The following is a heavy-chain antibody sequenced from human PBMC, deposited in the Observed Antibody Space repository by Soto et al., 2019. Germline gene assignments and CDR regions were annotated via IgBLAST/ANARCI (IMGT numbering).Heavy chain of an antibody. CDR1: GFTFSSYG. Sequence: GGSLRLSCAASGFTFSSYGMHWVRQAPGKGLEWVAVISYDGSNKYYADSVKGRFTISRDNSKNTLYLQMNSLRAEDTAVYYWATRLYCSGGSCYSGNYWGQGTLVTVSS. D-gene: IGHD2-15*01. V-gene: IGHV3-30*03. CDR3: ATRLYCSGGSCYSGNY. CDR2: ISYDGSNK. J-gene: IGHJ4*02.